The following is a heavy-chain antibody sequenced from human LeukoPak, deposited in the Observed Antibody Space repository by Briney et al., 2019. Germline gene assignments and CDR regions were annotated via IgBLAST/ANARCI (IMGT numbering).Heavy chain of an antibody. CDR2: INHSGST. V-gene: IGHV4-34*01. Sequence: LSCEASGFTFSSFWMGWVRQPPGEGLEWIGEINHSGSTNYNPSLKSRVTISVDTSKNQFSLKLSSVTAADTAVYYCARSRGAYFDYWGQGTLVTVSS. D-gene: IGHD2-2*01. J-gene: IGHJ4*02. CDR3: ARSRGAYFDY. CDR1: GFTFSSFW.